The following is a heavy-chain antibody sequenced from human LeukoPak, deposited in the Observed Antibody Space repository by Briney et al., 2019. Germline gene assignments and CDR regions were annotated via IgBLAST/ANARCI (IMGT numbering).Heavy chain of an antibody. D-gene: IGHD3-10*01. Sequence: SETLSLTCTVSSGSTNSFYWSWLRQPPGGGLEWIGYIYYSGTTNYNPSLKSRVTISIDTSKNQFSLKLSSVTAADTAVYYCARLARLSLIRGVTGYHSLDVWGKGTKVTVSS. J-gene: IGHJ6*04. CDR2: IYYSGTT. CDR1: SGSTNSFY. CDR3: ARLARLSLIRGVTGYHSLDV. V-gene: IGHV4-59*01.